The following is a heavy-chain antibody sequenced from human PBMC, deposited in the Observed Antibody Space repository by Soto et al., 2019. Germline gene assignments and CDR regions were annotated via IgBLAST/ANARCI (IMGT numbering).Heavy chain of an antibody. Sequence: GASVKVSCKASGYTFTRYNVHWLRQAPGQGLEWMGGIIPIFGTANYAQKFQGRVTITADESTSTAYMELSSLRSEDTAVYYCARGSDSSGYRPYYFDYWGQGTLVTVSS. J-gene: IGHJ4*02. CDR3: ARGSDSSGYRPYYFDY. V-gene: IGHV1-69*13. CDR2: IIPIFGTA. CDR1: GYTFTRYN. D-gene: IGHD3-22*01.